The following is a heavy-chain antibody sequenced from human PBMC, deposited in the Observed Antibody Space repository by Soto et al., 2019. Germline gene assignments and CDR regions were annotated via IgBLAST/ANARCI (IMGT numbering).Heavy chain of an antibody. CDR1: GFTVSSNY. D-gene: IGHD4-17*01. CDR2: IYFGNTT. Sequence: EVQLVESGGGLVQPGGSLRLSCAASGFTVSSNYMTWVHQAPGKGLEWVSVIYFGNTTYYADSVKGRFTISRDNSKNTLYLQMHSLRAEDTAVYYCARVEGYGDYWGRWDQGTLVTVSS. CDR3: ARVEGYGDYWGR. V-gene: IGHV3-66*01. J-gene: IGHJ4*02.